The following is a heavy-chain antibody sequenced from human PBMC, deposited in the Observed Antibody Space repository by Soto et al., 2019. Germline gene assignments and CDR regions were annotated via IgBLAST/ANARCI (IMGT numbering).Heavy chain of an antibody. V-gene: IGHV3-33*01. J-gene: IGHJ6*02. Sequence: QVQLVESGGGVVQPGRSLRLSCAASGFTFSSYGMHWVRQAPGKGLEWVAVIWYDGSNKYYADSVKGRFTISRDNSKNTLYLQMNSLRAEDTAVYYCAASTPRSTVAHYYYYGMDVWGQGTTVTVSS. CDR2: IWYDGSNK. CDR1: GFTFSSYG. CDR3: AASTPRSTVAHYYYYGMDV. D-gene: IGHD4-17*01.